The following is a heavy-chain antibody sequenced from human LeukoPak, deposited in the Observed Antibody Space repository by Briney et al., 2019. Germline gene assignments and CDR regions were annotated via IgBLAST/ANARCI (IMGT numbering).Heavy chain of an antibody. D-gene: IGHD6-19*01. J-gene: IGHJ4*02. CDR1: GFTFSSYS. CDR2: ISSSSTI. CDR3: ARDGGSGWSYFDY. Sequence: GGSLRLSCAASGFTFSSYSMNWVRQAPGKGLEWVSYISSSSTIYYADSVKGRFTISRDNAKNSLYLQMNSLRAEDTAVYYCARDGGSGWSYFDYWGQGTLVTVSS. V-gene: IGHV3-48*01.